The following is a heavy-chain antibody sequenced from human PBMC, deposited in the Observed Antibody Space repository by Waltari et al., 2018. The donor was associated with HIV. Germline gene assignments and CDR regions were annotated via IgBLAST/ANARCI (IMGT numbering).Heavy chain of an antibody. CDR1: GYTFTNYA. Sequence: QVNLVQSGADVKKPGASVKVSCKTSGYTFTNYALHWVRQAPGQRLEWVGWIDPGTGSTKYSQQFQGRVTFTRDTSASTVYMELSSLTSADTALYYCAGVKAVSGGDFWGQGTLVTVSS. CDR3: AGVKAVSGGDF. V-gene: IGHV1-3*01. CDR2: IDPGTGST. J-gene: IGHJ4*02. D-gene: IGHD6-19*01.